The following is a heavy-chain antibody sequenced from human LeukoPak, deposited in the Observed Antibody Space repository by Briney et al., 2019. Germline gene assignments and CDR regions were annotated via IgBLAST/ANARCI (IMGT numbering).Heavy chain of an antibody. Sequence: GGSLRLSCAASGFTFSSYAMHWVRQAPGKGLEWVAVISYDGSNKYYADSVKGRFTISRDNSKNTLYLQMNSLRAEDTAVHYCAKVWADNFDYWGQGTLVTVSS. J-gene: IGHJ4*02. D-gene: IGHD3-16*01. CDR2: ISYDGSNK. V-gene: IGHV3-30-3*01. CDR3: AKVWADNFDY. CDR1: GFTFSSYA.